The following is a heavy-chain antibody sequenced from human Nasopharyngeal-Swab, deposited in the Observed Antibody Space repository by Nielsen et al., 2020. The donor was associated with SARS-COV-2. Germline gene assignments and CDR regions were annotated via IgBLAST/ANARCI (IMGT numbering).Heavy chain of an antibody. D-gene: IGHD4-11*01. Sequence: GGSLRLSCAASGFTFSSYAMSWVRQAPGKGLEWVSAISGSGGGTYYADSVKGRFTISRDNSKNTLYLQMNSLRAEATDVYYCAKVPSTVTTLPPDYWGQGTLVTVSS. CDR2: ISGSGGGT. CDR1: GFTFSSYA. J-gene: IGHJ4*02. CDR3: AKVPSTVTTLPPDY. V-gene: IGHV3-23*01.